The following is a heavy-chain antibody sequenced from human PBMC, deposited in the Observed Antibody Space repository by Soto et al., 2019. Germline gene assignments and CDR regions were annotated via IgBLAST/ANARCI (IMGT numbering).Heavy chain of an antibody. CDR3: ARVGPWVPYYYDSSPYTFENWFDP. CDR1: GGSISSGDYY. CDR2: IYYSGST. Sequence: SETLSLTCTVSGGSISSGDYYWSWIRQPPGKGLEWIGYIYYSGSTYYNPSLNSRVTLSIDMTNNHVSLILNSVTAADTAVYYCARVGPWVPYYYDSSPYTFENWFDPWGQGTLVTVSS. V-gene: IGHV4-30-4*01. J-gene: IGHJ5*02. D-gene: IGHD3-22*01.